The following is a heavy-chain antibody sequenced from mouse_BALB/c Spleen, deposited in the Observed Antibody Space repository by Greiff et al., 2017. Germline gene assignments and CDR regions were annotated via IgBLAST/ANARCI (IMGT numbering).Heavy chain of an antibody. V-gene: IGHV5-9-4*01. CDR2: ISSGGSYT. Sequence: EVQVVESGGGLVKPGGSLKLSCAASGFTFSSYAMSWVRQSPEKRLEWVAEISSGGSYTYYPDTVTGRFTISRDNAKNTLYLEMSSLRSEDTAMYYCARGGTTGTFAYWGQGTLVTVSA. J-gene: IGHJ3*01. D-gene: IGHD1-1*01. CDR1: GFTFSSYA. CDR3: ARGGTTGTFAY.